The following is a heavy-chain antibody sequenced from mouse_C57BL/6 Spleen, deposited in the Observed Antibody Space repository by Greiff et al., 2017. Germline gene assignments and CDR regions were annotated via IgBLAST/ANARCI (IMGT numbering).Heavy chain of an antibody. Sequence: QVQLQQPGAELVMPGASVKLSCKASGYTFTSYWMHWVKQRPGQGLEWIGEIDPSDSYTNYNQKFKGKSTLTVDKSSSTAYMQLSSLTSEDSAVYYSASGQLRRDWGEGTLVTVSA. CDR2: IDPSDSYT. CDR1: GYTFTSYW. D-gene: IGHD3-2*02. V-gene: IGHV1-69*01. J-gene: IGHJ3*01. CDR3: ASGQLRRD.